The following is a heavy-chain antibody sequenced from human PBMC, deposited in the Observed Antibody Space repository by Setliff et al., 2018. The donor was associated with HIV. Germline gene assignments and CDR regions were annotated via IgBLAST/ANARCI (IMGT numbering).Heavy chain of an antibody. CDR2: IYHSGST. CDR3: SRYSPRGYTPTGPY. D-gene: IGHD6-25*01. V-gene: IGHV4-38-2*01. CDR1: GYSISSGYY. Sequence: SETLSLTCAVSGYSISSGYYWGWIRQPPGKGLEWVGSIYHSGSTYYNPSLKSRVTISVDTSKNQFSLKLTSLTAADTAVYYCSRYSPRGYTPTGPYWG. J-gene: IGHJ4*01.